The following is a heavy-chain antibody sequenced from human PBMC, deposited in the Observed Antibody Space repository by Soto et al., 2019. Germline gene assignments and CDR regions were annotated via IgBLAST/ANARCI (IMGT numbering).Heavy chain of an antibody. CDR3: AREDSITIFGVVTSFDP. V-gene: IGHV1-69*01. J-gene: IGHJ5*02. D-gene: IGHD3-3*01. CDR2: IIPIFGTA. CDR1: GGTFSSYA. Sequence: QVQLVQSGAEVKKPGSSVKVSCKASGGTFSSYAISWVRQAPGQGLEWMGGIIPIFGTANYAQKFQGRVTITADESTSTAYMELSILRSEDTAVYYCAREDSITIFGVVTSFDPWGQGTLVTVSS.